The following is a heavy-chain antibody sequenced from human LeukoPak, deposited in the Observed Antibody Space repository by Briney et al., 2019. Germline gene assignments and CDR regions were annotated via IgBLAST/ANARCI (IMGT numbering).Heavy chain of an antibody. CDR1: GFTFSSYA. J-gene: IGHJ6*03. CDR3: ARGRGYYYMDV. CDR2: ISYDGSNK. V-gene: IGHV3-30*01. Sequence: PGGSLRLSCAASGFTFSSYAMHWVRQAPGKGLEWVAVISYDGSNKYCADSVKGRFTISRDNSKNTLYLQMNSLRAEDTAVYYCARGRGYYYMDVWGKGTTVTVSS. D-gene: IGHD3-10*01.